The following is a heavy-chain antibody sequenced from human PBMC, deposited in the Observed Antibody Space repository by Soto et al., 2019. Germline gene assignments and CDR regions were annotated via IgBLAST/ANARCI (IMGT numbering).Heavy chain of an antibody. CDR1: SGSISSSNW. D-gene: IGHD5-12*01. V-gene: IGHV4-4*02. Sequence: SETLSLTCAVSSGSISSSNWWSWVRQPPGKGLEWIGEIYHSGSTNYNPSLKSRVTISVDKSKNQFSLKLSSVTAADTAVYYCARARRSGYDSDYYMDVWGKGTTVTVSS. J-gene: IGHJ6*03. CDR3: ARARRSGYDSDYYMDV. CDR2: IYHSGST.